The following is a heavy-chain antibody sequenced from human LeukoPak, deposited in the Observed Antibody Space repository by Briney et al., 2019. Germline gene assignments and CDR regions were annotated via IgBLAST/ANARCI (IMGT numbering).Heavy chain of an antibody. CDR3: ARDRGWYGMDV. J-gene: IGHJ6*02. CDR1: GFTFSSYW. Sequence: PGGSLRLSCAASGFTFSSYWMSWVRQAPGKGLECVANINQDGSGKYYVDSVKGRFTVSRDNAKNSLYLQMNSLRAEDTAVYYCARDRGWYGMDVWGQGTTVTVSS. CDR2: INQDGSGK. V-gene: IGHV3-7*01.